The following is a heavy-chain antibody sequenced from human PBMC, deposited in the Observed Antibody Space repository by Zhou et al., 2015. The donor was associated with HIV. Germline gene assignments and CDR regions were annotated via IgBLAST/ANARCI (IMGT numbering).Heavy chain of an antibody. V-gene: IGHV3-23*01. CDR2: ISATGHGL. CDR3: ARGRNGVTAALDY. CDR1: GFIFDDFA. Sequence: EVHLSDSGGDLVQRGGSLSLSCAASGFIFDDFAMSWVRHRPGQGLEWISGISATGHGLFYANSVKGRFTISRDNFRKTLYLQMSSLSVEDTGTYYCARGRNGVTAALDYWGQG. J-gene: IGHJ4*02. D-gene: IGHD3-3*01.